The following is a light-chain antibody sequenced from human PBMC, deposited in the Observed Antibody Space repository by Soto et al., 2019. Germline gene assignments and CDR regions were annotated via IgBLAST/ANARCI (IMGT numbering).Light chain of an antibody. V-gene: IGKV4-1*01. CDR1: QIFLYSSNNMNS. J-gene: IGKJ4*01. CDR3: QQYGNFPLS. Sequence: DVVLTQSPDSLAVSLGERATINCKSSQIFLYSSNNMNSLSWYQQKAGQPPKLLIYWASTRESGVPDRFSGSGSGTDFTLTISSLQPEDVATYYCQQYGNFPLSFGGGTKVDIK. CDR2: WAS.